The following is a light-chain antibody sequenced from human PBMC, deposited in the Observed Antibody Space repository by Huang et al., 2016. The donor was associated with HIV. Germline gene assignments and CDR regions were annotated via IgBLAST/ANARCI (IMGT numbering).Light chain of an antibody. CDR1: QSVNPF. CDR3: QQRSNRPLT. V-gene: IGKV3-11*01. J-gene: IGKJ4*01. CDR2: DAA. Sequence: EIVLTQSPATLSLSPGERAPLSCRASQSVNPFLAWYQKKPGQAPRLLIYDAANRATGIPARFSGSGSGTDFTLTISSLEPEDFAVYYCQQRSNRPLTFGGGTKVEIK.